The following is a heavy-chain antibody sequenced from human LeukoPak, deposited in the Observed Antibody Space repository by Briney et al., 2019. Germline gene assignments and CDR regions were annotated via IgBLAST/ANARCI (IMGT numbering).Heavy chain of an antibody. Sequence: ASVKVSCKISGYTFTAYYIHWVRQAPGQGLEWMGIINPSGGSTSYAQKFQGRVTMTRDTSTSTVYMELSSLRSEDTAVYYCARAYYYDSSGYYPRDYWGQGTLVTVSS. D-gene: IGHD3-22*01. CDR3: ARAYYYDSSGYYPRDY. V-gene: IGHV1-46*01. CDR2: INPSGGST. CDR1: GYTFTAYY. J-gene: IGHJ4*02.